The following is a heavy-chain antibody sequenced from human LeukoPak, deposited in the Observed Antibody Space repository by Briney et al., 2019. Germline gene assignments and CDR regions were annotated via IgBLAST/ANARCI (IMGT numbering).Heavy chain of an antibody. CDR2: IKQDGSEK. Sequence: GGSQRLSCAASGFTFSSYWMSWVRQAPGKGLEWVANIKQDGSEKYYVDSVKGRFTISRDNAKNSLYLQMNSLRAEDTAVYYCARDRPEMDIVATMPYFDYWGQGTLVTVSS. CDR1: GFTFSSYW. V-gene: IGHV3-7*01. D-gene: IGHD5-12*01. J-gene: IGHJ4*02. CDR3: ARDRPEMDIVATMPYFDY.